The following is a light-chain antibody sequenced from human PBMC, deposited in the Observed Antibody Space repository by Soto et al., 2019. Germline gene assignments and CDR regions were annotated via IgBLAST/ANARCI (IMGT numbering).Light chain of an antibody. CDR3: ATWDDSLSGPV. CDR1: SSNIGSNY. J-gene: IGLJ2*01. V-gene: IGLV1-47*02. CDR2: SNN. Sequence: QAVVTQPPSASGTPGQRVTFSCSGSSSNIGSNYVYWYQQLPGTAPKVLIYSNNQRPSGVPDRFSGSKSGTSASLAISGLRSEDEADYYCATWDDSLSGPVFGGGTKLTVL.